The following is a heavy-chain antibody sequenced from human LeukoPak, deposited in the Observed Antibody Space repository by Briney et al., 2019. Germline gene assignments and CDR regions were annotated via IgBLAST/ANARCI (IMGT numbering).Heavy chain of an antibody. CDR2: INQDGSDK. CDR1: GFTFGSHW. J-gene: IGHJ1*01. V-gene: IGHV3-7*01. CDR3: VRDPRSFHF. D-gene: IGHD3-16*02. Sequence: PGGSLRLSCAASGFTFGSHWMSWVRQAPGKGLEWVADINQDGSDKHYVDSVKGRFTISRDNAESSLYLQVNSLRAEDTAVYHCVRDPRSFHFWGQGTLVTVSS.